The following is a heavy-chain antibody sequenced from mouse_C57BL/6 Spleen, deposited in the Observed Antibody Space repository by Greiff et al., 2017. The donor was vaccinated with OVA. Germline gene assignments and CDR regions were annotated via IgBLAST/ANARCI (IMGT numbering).Heavy chain of an antibody. CDR1: GYTFTSYW. Sequence: VQLQQPGAELVKPGASVKLSCKASGYTFTSYWMHWVKQRPGQGLEWIGMIHPNSGSTNYNEKFKSKATLTVDKSSSTAYMQLSSLTSEDSAVYYCARGTTVVARGYFDYWGQGTTLTVSS. J-gene: IGHJ2*01. CDR3: ARGTTVVARGYFDY. D-gene: IGHD1-1*01. CDR2: IHPNSGST. V-gene: IGHV1-64*01.